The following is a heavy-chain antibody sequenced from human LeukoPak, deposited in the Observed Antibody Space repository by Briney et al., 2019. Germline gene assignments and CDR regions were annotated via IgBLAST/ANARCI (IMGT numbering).Heavy chain of an antibody. CDR3: ARDLYYYDSSDYYSYYFDN. V-gene: IGHV4-59*12. J-gene: IGHJ4*02. CDR2: IYYSGRT. D-gene: IGHD3-22*01. CDR1: GGSISSYY. Sequence: PSETLSLTCTVSGGSISSYYWSWIRQPPGKGLEWIGYIYYSGRTNYNPSLKSRVTISVDTSKNQFSLNLSSVTAADTAVYYCARDLYYYDSSDYYSYYFDNWGQGTLVTVSS.